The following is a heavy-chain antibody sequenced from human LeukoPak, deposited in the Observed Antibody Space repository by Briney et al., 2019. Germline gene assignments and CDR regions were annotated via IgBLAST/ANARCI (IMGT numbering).Heavy chain of an antibody. CDR3: ARLGVEYED. CDR1: GGSISSSSYY. V-gene: IGHV4-39*01. CDR2: IYYSGST. D-gene: IGHD2/OR15-2a*01. Sequence: TSETLSLICTVSGGSISSSSYYWGWIRQPPGKGLEWIGSIYYSGSTYYNPSLKSRVTISVDTSKNQFSLKLSSVTAADTAVYYCARLGVEYEDWGQGTLVTVSS. J-gene: IGHJ4*02.